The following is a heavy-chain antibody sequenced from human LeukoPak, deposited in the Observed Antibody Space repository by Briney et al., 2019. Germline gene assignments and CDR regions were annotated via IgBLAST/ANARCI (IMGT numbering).Heavy chain of an antibody. CDR3: AREYGSGWPQPYDAFDI. V-gene: IGHV4-4*07. J-gene: IGHJ3*02. Sequence: SETLSLTCTVSGGSISSYYWSWIRQPAGKGLEWIGRIYTSGSTNYNPSLQSRVTMSADTSKNQFSLKLSSVTAADTAVYYCAREYGSGWPQPYDAFDIWGQGTMVTVSS. CDR2: IYTSGST. CDR1: GGSISSYY. D-gene: IGHD6-19*01.